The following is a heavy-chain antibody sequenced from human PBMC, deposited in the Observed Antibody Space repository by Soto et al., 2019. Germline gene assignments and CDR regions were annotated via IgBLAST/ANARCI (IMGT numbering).Heavy chain of an antibody. CDR3: AEDAVANEPHFDY. V-gene: IGHV3-30*18. Sequence: GGSLRLSCAASGFTFSSDGMHLVCQAPGKGLEWVAVISCDGINKYNADSVKGRLTSTRDNYKNTLYLQMNSLRAEDTAVYYCAEDAVANEPHFDYWGQGTLVTVSS. J-gene: IGHJ4*02. D-gene: IGHD6-19*01. CDR2: ISCDGINK. CDR1: GFTFSSDG.